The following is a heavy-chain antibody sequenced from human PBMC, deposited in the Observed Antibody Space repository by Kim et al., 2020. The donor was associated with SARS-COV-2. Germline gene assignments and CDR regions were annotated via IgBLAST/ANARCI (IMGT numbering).Heavy chain of an antibody. CDR2: ISGSLTSI. CDR1: GFTFSAYY. J-gene: IGHJ4*02. CDR3: ARRGVAAVTLDY. Sequence: GGSLRLSCAASGFTFSAYYMSWIRQAPGKGLEWVSYISGSLTSIYYADSVKGRFTISRDNAKNSLYLQMDSLRAEDTAVYYCARRGVAAVTLDYWGQGTLVTVSS. D-gene: IGHD2-15*01. V-gene: IGHV3-11*01.